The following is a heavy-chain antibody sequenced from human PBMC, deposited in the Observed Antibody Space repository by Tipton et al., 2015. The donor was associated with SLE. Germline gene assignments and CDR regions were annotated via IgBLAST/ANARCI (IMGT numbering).Heavy chain of an antibody. CDR3: AGTPWLVRFEY. CDR2: IYYSGTT. D-gene: IGHD6-19*01. CDR1: GGSISGTSHY. V-gene: IGHV4-39*01. Sequence: TLSLTCTVSGGSISGTSHYWGWIRQSPGKGLEWLGSIYYSGTTYYKPSLKSRVTISVDTSKNQISLKLRSVTATDTAVYYCAGTPWLVRFEYWGQGTLVNVSP. J-gene: IGHJ4*02.